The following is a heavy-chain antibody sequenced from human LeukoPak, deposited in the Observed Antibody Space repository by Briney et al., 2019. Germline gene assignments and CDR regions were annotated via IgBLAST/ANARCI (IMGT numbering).Heavy chain of an antibody. V-gene: IGHV3-30*18. CDR2: ISYDGSNK. CDR1: GYTFSTYG. Sequence: GGSLRLSCAASGYTFSTYGMHWVRQAPGKGLEWVAVISYDGSNKYYADSVKGRFTISRDNSKTTLYLQMNSLRAEDTAVYYCAKAGAWERFDYWGQGTLVTVSS. J-gene: IGHJ4*02. D-gene: IGHD1-26*01. CDR3: AKAGAWERFDY.